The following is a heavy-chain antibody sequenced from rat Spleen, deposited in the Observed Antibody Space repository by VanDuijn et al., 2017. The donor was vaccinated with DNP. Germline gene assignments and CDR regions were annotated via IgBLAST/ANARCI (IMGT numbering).Heavy chain of an antibody. Sequence: EVQLVESGGGLVQPGRSLKLSCAASGFTFSDYAMAWVRQAPKKGLEWVASISASGGSTSYRDSVKGRFTISRDNAKSTLYLQMDSLRSEDTATYYCTTERDYGGYYFDYWGQGVMVTVSS. J-gene: IGHJ2*01. CDR2: ISASGGST. CDR3: TTERDYGGYYFDY. D-gene: IGHD1-11*01. V-gene: IGHV5S23*01. CDR1: GFTFSDYA.